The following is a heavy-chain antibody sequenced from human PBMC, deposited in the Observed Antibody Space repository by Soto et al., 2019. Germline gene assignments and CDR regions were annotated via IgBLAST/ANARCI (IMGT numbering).Heavy chain of an antibody. D-gene: IGHD5-18*01. Sequence: SETLSLTCTVSGGSISSYYWSWIRQPPGKGLEWIGYIYYSGSTNYNPSLKSRVTISVDTSKNQFSLKLSSVTAADTAVYYCARLTRTYSYNDYWGQGTLVTVSS. CDR3: ARLTRTYSYNDY. V-gene: IGHV4-59*08. J-gene: IGHJ4*02. CDR2: IYYSGST. CDR1: GGSISSYY.